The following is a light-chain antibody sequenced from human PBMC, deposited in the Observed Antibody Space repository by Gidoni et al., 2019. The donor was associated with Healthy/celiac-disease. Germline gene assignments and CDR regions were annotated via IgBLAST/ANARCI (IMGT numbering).Light chain of an antibody. J-gene: IGKJ4*01. Sequence: DIQMTQSTSSLSASVGHRVTITCQASQDISNYIDWYQQKPGKAPKLLIYDASNLETGVPARFSGSGSGTDFTFTISSLQPEDIATYYCQQYDNLPLTFGGGTKVEIK. CDR3: QQYDNLPLT. CDR2: DAS. V-gene: IGKV1-33*01. CDR1: QDISNY.